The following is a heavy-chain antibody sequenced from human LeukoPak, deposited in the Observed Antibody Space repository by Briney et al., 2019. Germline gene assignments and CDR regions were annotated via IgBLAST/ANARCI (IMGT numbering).Heavy chain of an antibody. D-gene: IGHD1-26*01. CDR3: ARYISGSHYRGVY. CDR2: ISNSGSTI. Sequence: GGSLRLSCAASGFTFSSYSMNWVRQAPGKGLEWVSYISNSGSTIYYADSVKGRFTISRDNAKNSLYLQMNSLRAEDTAVYYCARYISGSHYRGVYWGQGALVTVSS. J-gene: IGHJ4*02. V-gene: IGHV3-48*01. CDR1: GFTFSSYS.